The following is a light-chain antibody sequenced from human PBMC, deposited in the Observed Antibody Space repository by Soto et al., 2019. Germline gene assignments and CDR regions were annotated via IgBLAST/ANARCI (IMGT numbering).Light chain of an antibody. CDR3: QQYNDWWT. CDR2: GAS. CDR1: QSVSSN. J-gene: IGKJ1*01. Sequence: EVVMTQFPSTLAVSPLERSSLSCRASQSVSSNLAWYQQRPGQAPRLLIHGASTRATGIPARFSGSGSGTEFTLTISSLQSEDFAVYYCQQYNDWWTFGQGTKVDIK. V-gene: IGKV3-15*01.